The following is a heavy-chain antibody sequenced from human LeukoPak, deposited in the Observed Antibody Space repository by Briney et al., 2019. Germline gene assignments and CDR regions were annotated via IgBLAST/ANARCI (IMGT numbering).Heavy chain of an antibody. CDR3: ARDSPAVASLSTYYYYGMDV. CDR2: ISYSGST. J-gene: IGHJ6*02. V-gene: IGHV4-39*07. D-gene: IGHD6-19*01. Sequence: SETLSLTCTVSGGSISSSSYYWGWLRQPPGKGLEWIGSISYSGSTYYNPSLKSRVTISVDTSKNQFSLKLSSVTAADTAVYYCARDSPAVASLSTYYYYGMDVWGQGTTVTVSS. CDR1: GGSISSSSYY.